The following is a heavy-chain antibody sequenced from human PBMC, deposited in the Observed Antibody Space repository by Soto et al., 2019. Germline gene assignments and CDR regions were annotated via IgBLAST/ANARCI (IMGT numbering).Heavy chain of an antibody. CDR2: ISGTGETT. Sequence: EVQLLQSGGGLVQPGGSLRLSCAGSGFSFNTYTINWVRQAPGKGLESVSAISGTGETTYYADSVRGRFAISRDKSNNTVFLQMNTLRAEDTAVYYCLHIPVVGGGNSVYYSSDMDVWGQGTAVTVSS. V-gene: IGHV3-23*01. CDR1: GFSFNTYT. CDR3: LHIPVVGGGNSVYYSSDMDV. J-gene: IGHJ6*02. D-gene: IGHD6-19*01.